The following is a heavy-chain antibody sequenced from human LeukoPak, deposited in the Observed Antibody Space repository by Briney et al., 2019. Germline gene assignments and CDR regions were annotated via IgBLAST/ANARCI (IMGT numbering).Heavy chain of an antibody. Sequence: GGSLRLAFAASGFTFSDYYITWFRQAPGKGLEWISYISSSSGYTNYADSVKGRFTISTDNAKNSLYLQMNSLRAEDTAGYYWARGKGGDDSNWFSDHWGRGTLVTVSS. CDR1: GFTFSDYY. CDR2: ISSSSGYT. CDR3: ARGKGGDDSNWFSDH. V-gene: IGHV3-11*06. J-gene: IGHJ2*01. D-gene: IGHD3-10*01.